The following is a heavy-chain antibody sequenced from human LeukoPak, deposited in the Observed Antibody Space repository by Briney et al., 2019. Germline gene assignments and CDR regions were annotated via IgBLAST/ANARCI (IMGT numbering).Heavy chain of an antibody. CDR2: IYYSGST. J-gene: IGHJ4*02. CDR3: ARHSSGWYVY. Sequence: SETLSLTCTVSGGSISSYYWSWIRQPPGKGLEWIGYIYYSGSTNYNPSLKSRVTISLDTSKNQFSLRLSSVTAEDTAVYYCARHSSGWYVYWGQGTLVTVSS. CDR1: GGSISSYY. V-gene: IGHV4-59*01. D-gene: IGHD6-19*01.